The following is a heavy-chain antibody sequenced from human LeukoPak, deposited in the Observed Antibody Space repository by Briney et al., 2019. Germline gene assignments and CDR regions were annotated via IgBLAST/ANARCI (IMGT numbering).Heavy chain of an antibody. V-gene: IGHV4-59*01. CDR1: GGSISSYY. Sequence: SETLSLTCTVSGGSISSYYWSWIRQPPGKGLEWIGYIYYSGSTNYNPSLKSRVTISVDTSKNQFSLKLSSVTAADTAVYYCARVFTRGAFDIWGQGTMVTVSS. CDR3: ARVFTRGAFDI. CDR2: IYYSGST. J-gene: IGHJ3*02. D-gene: IGHD3-10*01.